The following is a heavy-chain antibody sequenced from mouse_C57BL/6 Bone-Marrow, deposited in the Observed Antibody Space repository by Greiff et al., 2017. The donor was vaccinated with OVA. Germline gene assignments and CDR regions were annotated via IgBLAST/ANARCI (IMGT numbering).Heavy chain of an antibody. CDR3: ASGLAMDY. CDR2: INPNNGGT. CDR1: GYTFTDYY. Sequence: VQLQQSGPELVKPGASVMISCKASGYTFTDYYMNWVKQSHGKSLEWIGDINPNNGGTSYNQKFKGKATLTVAKSSSTAYMELRSLTSEDSAVYYCASGLAMDYWGQGTSVTVSS. J-gene: IGHJ4*01. V-gene: IGHV1-26*01. D-gene: IGHD2-13*01.